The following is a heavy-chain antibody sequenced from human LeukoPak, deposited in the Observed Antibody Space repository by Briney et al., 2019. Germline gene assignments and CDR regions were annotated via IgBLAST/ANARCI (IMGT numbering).Heavy chain of an antibody. CDR2: INPDGGIT. Sequence: GGSLRLSCAVSEFTFSGYWMHWVRQAPGKGLEWVSRINPDGGITNYADSVKGRFTISRDTAENTVHLQMNSLRGDDTAVYYCVRGAVGTGVWFDPWGQGTLVTVSS. CDR1: EFTFSGYW. CDR3: VRGAVGTGVWFDP. D-gene: IGHD1-26*01. J-gene: IGHJ5*02. V-gene: IGHV3-74*01.